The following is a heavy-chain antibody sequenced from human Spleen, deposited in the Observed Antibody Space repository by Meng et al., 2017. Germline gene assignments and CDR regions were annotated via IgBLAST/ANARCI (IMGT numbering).Heavy chain of an antibody. D-gene: IGHD7-27*01. Sequence: QGPPQQGGAGLLKPSETLSLTCAVYGGSFSGYYWSWIRQPPGKGLEWIGEINHSGSTNYNPSLKSRVTISVDTSKNQFSLKLSSVTAADTAVYYCARRHNWGWVPIDYWGQGTLVTASS. V-gene: IGHV4-34*01. CDR1: GGSFSGYY. J-gene: IGHJ4*02. CDR2: INHSGST. CDR3: ARRHNWGWVPIDY.